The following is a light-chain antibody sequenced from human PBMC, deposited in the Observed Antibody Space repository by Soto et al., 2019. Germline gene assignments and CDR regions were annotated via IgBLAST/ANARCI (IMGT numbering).Light chain of an antibody. CDR1: QGVGTW. Sequence: DIQMTQSPSSVSASVGDRVTITCRSSQGVGTWLAWYQQKQGDAPRFLIYTASTLHSGVPSRFSSSKAGTDFTLTITSLQPEDFATYYCQQGDSFPLTFGGGTKVEIK. CDR3: QQGDSFPLT. CDR2: TAS. J-gene: IGKJ4*01. V-gene: IGKV1-12*01.